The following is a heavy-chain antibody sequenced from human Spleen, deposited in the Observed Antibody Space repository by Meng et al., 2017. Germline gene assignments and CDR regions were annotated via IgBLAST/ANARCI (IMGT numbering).Heavy chain of an antibody. J-gene: IGHJ4*02. CDR3: ARDEDISAAGKLFGDY. CDR1: GYNFPDYW. D-gene: IGHD6-13*01. V-gene: IGHV1-2*06. CDR2: IDPKSGDT. Sequence: QAQLVQSGGKVRKPGASVKVSCKPSGYNFPDYWLHWVRRAPGQGLEWMGRIDPKSGDTHYAQRFQGRVTMTGDTSISTAYMELSGLRSDDTAMYYCARDEDISAAGKLFGDYWGQGTLVTVSS.